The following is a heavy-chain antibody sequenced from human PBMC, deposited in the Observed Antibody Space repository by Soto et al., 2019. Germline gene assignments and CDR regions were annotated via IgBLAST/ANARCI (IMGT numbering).Heavy chain of an antibody. Sequence: QITLKESGPPRVKPTQTLTLTCTFSGFSLSTSGVGVGWIRQPPGPALERLAPIYWDDDKQYSLSLKSRLTITKATSKNQVFLTLANVDPVDTATYYWAHRAGLHGYWNGGYFDFWGQGALVTDSS. CDR2: IYWDDDK. V-gene: IGHV2-5*02. D-gene: IGHD1-1*01. CDR1: GFSLSTSGVG. J-gene: IGHJ4*02. CDR3: AHRAGLHGYWNGGYFDF.